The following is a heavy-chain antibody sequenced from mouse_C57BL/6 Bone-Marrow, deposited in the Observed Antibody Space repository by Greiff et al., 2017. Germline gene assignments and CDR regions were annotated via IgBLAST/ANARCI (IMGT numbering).Heavy chain of an antibody. CDR3: AREAYFDTVVLDY. Sequence: VQLQQPGAELVMPGASVKLSCKASCYTFTSYWMHWVKQRPGQGLECIGEIDPSDSYTNYNQKFKGQSTLPVDKSSSTAYMQLSSLTSEDSAVYYYAREAYFDTVVLDYWGQGTTLTVSS. CDR2: IDPSDSYT. CDR1: CYTFTSYW. V-gene: IGHV1-69*01. J-gene: IGHJ2*01. D-gene: IGHD1-1*01.